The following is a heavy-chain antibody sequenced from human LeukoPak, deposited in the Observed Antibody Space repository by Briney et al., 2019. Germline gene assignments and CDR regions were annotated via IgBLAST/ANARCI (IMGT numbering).Heavy chain of an antibody. CDR2: ISSNGSTI. CDR1: GFTFSDYY. D-gene: IGHD6-19*01. CDR3: ARRYSSGWYPNYYMDV. Sequence: GGCLRLSCAASGFTFSDYYMSWIRQAPGKGLEWVSYISSNGSTIYYADSEKGRFTISRDNAKNSLYLQRDSLRAEYTAVYYCARRYSSGWYPNYYMDVWGKGTTVSVSS. J-gene: IGHJ6*03. V-gene: IGHV3-11*04.